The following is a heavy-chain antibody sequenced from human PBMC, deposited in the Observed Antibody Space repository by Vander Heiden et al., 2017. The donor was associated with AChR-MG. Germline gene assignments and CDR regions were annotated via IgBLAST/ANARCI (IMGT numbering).Heavy chain of an antibody. J-gene: IGHJ3*02. D-gene: IGHD2-21*02. CDR1: GGSISSYY. CDR3: ARAPRYGGNSADAFDI. Sequence: QVQLQESGPGLVKPSETLSLTCPVSGGSISSYYWSWIRQHPGKGLEWIGYIYSSGSTNYNPSLKSRVTISVDTSKNQFSLKLSSVTAADTAVYYCARAPRYGGNSADAFDIWGQGTMVTVSS. CDR2: IYSSGST. V-gene: IGHV4-59*01.